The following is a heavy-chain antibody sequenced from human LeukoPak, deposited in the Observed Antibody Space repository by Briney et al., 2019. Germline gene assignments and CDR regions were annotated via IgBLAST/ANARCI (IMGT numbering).Heavy chain of an antibody. CDR3: AANYHRNPGAGKAIDY. CDR2: INPSGGST. J-gene: IGHJ4*02. V-gene: IGHV1-46*01. D-gene: IGHD6-19*01. CDR1: GYTFTSYY. Sequence: ASVKVSCKASGYTFTSYYMHWVRQAPGQGLEWMGIINPSGGSTSYAQKFLGRVTMTRDTSTSTVYMELSSLRSEDTAVYYCAANYHRNPGAGKAIDYWGQGTLVTVSS.